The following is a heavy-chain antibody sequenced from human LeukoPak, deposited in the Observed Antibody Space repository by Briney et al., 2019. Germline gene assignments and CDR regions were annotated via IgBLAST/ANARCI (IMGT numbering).Heavy chain of an antibody. D-gene: IGHD1-14*01. CDR1: GGSITSYY. CDR3: AGMRITTPTVRTLDY. CDR2: IYYTGST. J-gene: IGHJ4*02. Sequence: SETLSLTCTVSGGSITSYYWTWIRQPPGKGLEWIGFIYYTGSTNYNPSLKSRVTISVDTSKNQFSLKLSSVTAADTAVYYCAGMRITTPTVRTLDYWGQGTLVTVSS. V-gene: IGHV4-59*01.